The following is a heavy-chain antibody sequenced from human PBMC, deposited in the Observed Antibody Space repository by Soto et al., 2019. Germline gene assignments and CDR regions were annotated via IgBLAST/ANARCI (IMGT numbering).Heavy chain of an antibody. J-gene: IGHJ6*02. CDR2: IDPSDSYT. Sequence: ESLTICCKCSGYSFTSYCISWVRQMPGKGLEWMGRIDPSDSYTNYSPSFQGHVTISADKSISTAYLQWSSLKASDTAMYYCARLNSGYDSEGYYYGMDVWGQGTTVTVSS. V-gene: IGHV5-10-1*01. CDR1: GYSFTSYC. CDR3: ARLNSGYDSEGYYYGMDV. D-gene: IGHD5-12*01.